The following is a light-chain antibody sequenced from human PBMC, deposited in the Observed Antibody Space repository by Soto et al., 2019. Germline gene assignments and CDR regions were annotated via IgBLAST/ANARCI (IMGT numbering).Light chain of an antibody. CDR3: QQYNSYSPT. CDR1: QSISSW. J-gene: IGKJ1*01. V-gene: IGKV1-5*01. CDR2: DAS. Sequence: DLQMTQSPSTLSASVGDRVTITCRASQSISSWLAWYQQKPGKAPKFLFYDASSSESGVPSRFSGRGSGTEFTPTISSLQPDDFATYYCQQYNSYSPTFGQGTKVEIK.